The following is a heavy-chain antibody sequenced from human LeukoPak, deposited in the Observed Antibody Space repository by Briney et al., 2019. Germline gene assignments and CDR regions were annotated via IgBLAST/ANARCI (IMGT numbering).Heavy chain of an antibody. Sequence: SETLSLTCAVSGGPFNGYYWSWIRQPPGKGLEWIGEINYGGSTKYNPSLRSRLTISVGASKTQFSLTLTSVTAADTAVYYCARGLAHFAWSPLFFDYWGQGNLVSVSS. CDR2: INYGGST. CDR1: GGPFNGYY. CDR3: ARGLAHFAWSPLFFDY. D-gene: IGHD3-9*01. V-gene: IGHV4-34*01. J-gene: IGHJ4*02.